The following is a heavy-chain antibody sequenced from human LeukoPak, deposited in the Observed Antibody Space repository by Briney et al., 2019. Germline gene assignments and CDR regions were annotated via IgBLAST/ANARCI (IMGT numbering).Heavy chain of an antibody. V-gene: IGHV4-59*08. CDR2: IYCSGST. J-gene: IGHJ4*02. Sequence: SETLSLTCTVSGGSISSYYWSWIRQPPGKGLEWIGYIYCSGSTNYNPSLKSRVTISVDTSKNQFSLKLSSVTAADTAVYYCARSGCSNYDYWGQGTLVTVSS. CDR3: ARSGCSNYDY. CDR1: GGSISSYY. D-gene: IGHD4-11*01.